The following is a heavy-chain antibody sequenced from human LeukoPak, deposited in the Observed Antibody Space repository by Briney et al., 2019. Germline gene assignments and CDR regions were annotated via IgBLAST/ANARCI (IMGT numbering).Heavy chain of an antibody. J-gene: IGHJ6*04. CDR3: AGDRVASYDILTGSTFYYCGMDV. CDR2: IYSGGST. V-gene: IGHV3-53*01. D-gene: IGHD3-9*01. Sequence: TVISNYTGFVRPPPGEGLGWGLVIYSGGSTYSAHSVKGRVTISTENSKSTLYLQMNSLRAEDTAVYYCAGDRVASYDILTGSTFYYCGMDVWGKGTPVTVSS. CDR1: TVISNY.